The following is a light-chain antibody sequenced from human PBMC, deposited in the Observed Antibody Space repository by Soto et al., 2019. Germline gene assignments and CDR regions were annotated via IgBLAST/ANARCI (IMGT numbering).Light chain of an antibody. CDR3: SSYIGGSTLV. CDR1: SSDVGGFHY. CDR2: EVS. V-gene: IGLV2-14*01. J-gene: IGLJ2*01. Sequence: QSALTQPASVSGSPGQSITISCTGTSSDVGGFHYVSWYQQHPGKAPKLMIYEVSNRPSGVSNRFSGSKSGNTASLTISGLQAEDESDYYCSSYIGGSTLVFGGGTKLTV.